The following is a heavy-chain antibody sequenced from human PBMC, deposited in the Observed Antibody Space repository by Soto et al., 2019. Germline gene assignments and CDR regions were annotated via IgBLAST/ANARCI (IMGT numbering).Heavy chain of an antibody. V-gene: IGHV1-69*01. J-gene: IGHJ6*02. CDR1: GGTFSSYA. CDR3: ARSVSFRYQLLKRGMDV. CDR2: IIPIFATA. D-gene: IGHD2-2*01. Sequence: QVQLVQFGAEVKKPGSSVKVSCKASGGTFSSYAISWVRQAPGQGLEWRGGIIPIFATANYAQKFQGRVMITVDESTSTAYIELSSLRSEDPAVYYCARSVSFRYQLLKRGMDVWGQGTTVTVSS.